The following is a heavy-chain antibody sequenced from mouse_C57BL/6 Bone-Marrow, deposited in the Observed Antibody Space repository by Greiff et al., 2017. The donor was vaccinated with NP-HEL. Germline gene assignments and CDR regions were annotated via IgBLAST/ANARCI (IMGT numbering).Heavy chain of an antibody. V-gene: IGHV1-26*01. J-gene: IGHJ2*01. CDR2: INPNNGGT. D-gene: IGHD1-1*01. CDR3: ARGLITTVVATDFDY. CDR1: GYSFTDYY. Sequence: EVQLQQSGPELVKPGASVKISCKASGYSFTDYYMNWVKQSHGKSLEWIGDINPNNGGTSYNQKFKGKATLTVDTSSSTAYMELRSLTSEDSAVYYNARGLITTVVATDFDYWSQGTTLTVSS.